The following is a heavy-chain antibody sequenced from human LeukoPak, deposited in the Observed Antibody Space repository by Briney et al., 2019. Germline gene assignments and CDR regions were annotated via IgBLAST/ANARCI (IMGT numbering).Heavy chain of an antibody. CDR3: ARDWGVIPTAITCSANSCYTRFDY. CDR1: GLTFSSDW. CDR2: IKHDGNEK. J-gene: IGHJ4*02. Sequence: TGRSLRLSCAASGLTFSSDWMSWVRKAPGKGLYWVANIKHDGNEKYYVDSVKGRFTISRDNAKNSLYLQFNCLTADDTAVNYCARDWGVIPTAITCSANSCYTRFDYWGQGTLVTVSS. V-gene: IGHV3-7*05. D-gene: IGHD2-15*01.